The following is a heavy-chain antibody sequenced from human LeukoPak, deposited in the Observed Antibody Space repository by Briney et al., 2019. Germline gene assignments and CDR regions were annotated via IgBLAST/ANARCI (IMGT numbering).Heavy chain of an antibody. D-gene: IGHD1-26*01. CDR2: FDPEDGET. CDR1: GYTLTELS. Sequence: VASVKVSCKVSGYTLTELSMHWVRQAPGKGLEWMGGFDPEDGETIYAQKFQGRVTITEDTSTDTAYMELSSLRSEDTAVYYCATDLVGATTTRGVEYFQHWGQGTLVTVSS. J-gene: IGHJ1*01. CDR3: ATDLVGATTTRGVEYFQH. V-gene: IGHV1-24*01.